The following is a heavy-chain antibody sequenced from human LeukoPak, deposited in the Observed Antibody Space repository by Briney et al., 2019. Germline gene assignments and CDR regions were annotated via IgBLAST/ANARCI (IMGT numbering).Heavy chain of an antibody. Sequence: GGSLRLSCAASGFTFSSYWMHWVRQAPGKGLVWVSRINSDGSSRSYADSVKGRFTISRDNAKNTLYLQMNSLRAEDTAVYYCAKFTAGSCLHPQPDYWGQGTLVTVSS. D-gene: IGHD2-15*01. V-gene: IGHV3-74*01. CDR2: INSDGSSR. J-gene: IGHJ4*02. CDR1: GFTFSSYW. CDR3: AKFTAGSCLHPQPDY.